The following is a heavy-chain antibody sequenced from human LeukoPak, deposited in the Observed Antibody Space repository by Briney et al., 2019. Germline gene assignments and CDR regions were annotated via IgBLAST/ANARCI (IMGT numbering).Heavy chain of an antibody. CDR2: INPNSGGT. V-gene: IGHV1-2*02. Sequence: GASVKVSCKASGYTFNIYYMHWVRQVPGQRLAWMGYINPNSGGTNYAQNFQGRVTMTRDTSISTVYMELDSLRSDDTAVYYCARDLGVWETYRFSLLSWGQGTLVTVSS. CDR3: ARDLGVWETYRFSLLS. CDR1: GYTFNIYY. J-gene: IGHJ5*02. D-gene: IGHD3-16*02.